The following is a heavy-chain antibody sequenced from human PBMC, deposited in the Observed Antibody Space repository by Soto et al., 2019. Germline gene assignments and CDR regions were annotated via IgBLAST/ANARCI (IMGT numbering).Heavy chain of an antibody. CDR3: AGGGYGDY. CDR2: ISAHNGNT. D-gene: IGHD1-1*01. J-gene: IGHJ4*02. V-gene: IGHV1-18*01. CDR1: GYDFTTYG. Sequence: QVHLVQSGAEVKKPGASVKVSCKGSGYDFTTYGITWVRQAPGQGLEWMAWISAHNGNTDYAQKLQGRVTVTRDTSTSTGYRELRSLRSDDTAMYYCAGGGYGDYGGQGALVTVSS.